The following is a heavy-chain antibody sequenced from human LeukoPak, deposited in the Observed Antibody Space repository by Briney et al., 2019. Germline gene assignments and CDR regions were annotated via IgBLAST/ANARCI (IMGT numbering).Heavy chain of an antibody. Sequence: SETLSLTCTVSGGSISSYYWSWIRQPAGKGLEWIGRIYTSGSTNYNPSLKSRVTMSVDTSKNQFSLKLSSVTAADTAVYYCARDQLSDWNYYYYYMDVWGKGTTVTVSS. CDR1: GGSISSYY. CDR3: ARDQLSDWNYYYYYMDV. D-gene: IGHD3/OR15-3a*01. J-gene: IGHJ6*03. CDR2: IYTSGST. V-gene: IGHV4-4*07.